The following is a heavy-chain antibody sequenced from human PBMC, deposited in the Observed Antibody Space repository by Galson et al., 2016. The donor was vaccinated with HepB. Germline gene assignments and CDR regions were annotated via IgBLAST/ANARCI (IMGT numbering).Heavy chain of an antibody. CDR2: IWYDGSNK. J-gene: IGHJ3*02. Sequence: SLRLSCAASEFTFRSYGMNWVRQAPGKGLEWVAIIWYDGSNKYYADSVKGRFTISRDNSKNSLYLQMNSLRAEDTALYYCARDGVVGAAGFAFDIWGQGTLVTVSS. V-gene: IGHV3-33*01. CDR3: ARDGVVGAAGFAFDI. D-gene: IGHD6-13*01. CDR1: EFTFRSYG.